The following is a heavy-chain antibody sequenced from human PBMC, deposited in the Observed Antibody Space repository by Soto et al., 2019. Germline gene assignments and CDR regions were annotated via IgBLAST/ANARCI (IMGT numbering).Heavy chain of an antibody. D-gene: IGHD6-13*01. J-gene: IGHJ6*03. V-gene: IGHV2-5*02. CDR1: GFSLSTSGVG. CDR2: IYWDDDK. CDR3: AHRRPGIAAAGYYYYYYMDV. Sequence: QITLKESGPTLVKPTQSLTLTCTFSGFSLSTSGVGVGWIRQPPGKALEWLALIYWDDDKRYSPSLKSRLTTTKDTSKNQVVLTMTNMDPVDTATYYCAHRRPGIAAAGYYYYYYMDVWGKGTTVTVSS.